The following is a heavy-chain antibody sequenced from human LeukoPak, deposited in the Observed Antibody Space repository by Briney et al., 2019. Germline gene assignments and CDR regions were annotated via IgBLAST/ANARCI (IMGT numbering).Heavy chain of an antibody. CDR2: IRPSGDNT. D-gene: IGHD6-19*01. Sequence: GGSLRLSCAASGFTFSSYSMNWVRQAPGRGLEWVSSIRPSGDNTYYGDSVKGRFTISRDNSKNTVYLQMNNMRADDTAVYYCAKSSWSGIYYFDYWGQGTLVTVSS. CDR1: GFTFSSYS. J-gene: IGHJ4*02. CDR3: AKSSWSGIYYFDY. V-gene: IGHV3-23*01.